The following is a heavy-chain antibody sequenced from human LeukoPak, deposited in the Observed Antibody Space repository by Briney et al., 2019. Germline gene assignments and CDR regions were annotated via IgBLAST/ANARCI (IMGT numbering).Heavy chain of an antibody. D-gene: IGHD6-19*01. Sequence: KPSETLSLTCTVSGYSINSGYFWGWIRQPPGKGLEWFGSIYHSGSTYYNPSLKSRVTISEDTSKNQFSLKLTSVTAADTAVYYCARGYSSGWYLYYFDYWGQGTLVTVSS. J-gene: IGHJ4*02. CDR1: GYSINSGYF. CDR3: ARGYSSGWYLYYFDY. V-gene: IGHV4-38-2*02. CDR2: IYHSGST.